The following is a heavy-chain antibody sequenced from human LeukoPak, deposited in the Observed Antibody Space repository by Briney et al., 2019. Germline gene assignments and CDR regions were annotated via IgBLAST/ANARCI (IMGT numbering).Heavy chain of an antibody. CDR3: ARVLIVVVTEEYDAFDI. CDR1: GYSLSSSNY. V-gene: IGHV4-38-2*01. J-gene: IGHJ3*02. CDR2: IHHIGNT. Sequence: PAETLSLTCAVSGYSLSSSNYWGWIRQPPGKGLEWIGNIHHIGNTYYNPPLKNRVTISLDTSKNQFSLKLSSVTAADTAVYYCARVLIVVVTEEYDAFDIWGQGTMVTVSS. D-gene: IGHD2-21*02.